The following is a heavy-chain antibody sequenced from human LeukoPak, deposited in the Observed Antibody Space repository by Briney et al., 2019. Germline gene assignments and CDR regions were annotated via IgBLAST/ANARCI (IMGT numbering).Heavy chain of an antibody. Sequence: PSETLSLTCTVSGGSITSGGYYWSWIRQHPGKGLEWIGYIYSSGSTYYNPSLQSRVTLSLDTSNNQFSLKLSSVTAADTAVYYCARTGYCSSTSCYLDYWGQGTLVTVSS. CDR3: ARTGYCSSTSCYLDY. J-gene: IGHJ4*02. CDR1: GGSITSGGYY. CDR2: IYSSGST. D-gene: IGHD2-2*01. V-gene: IGHV4-31*03.